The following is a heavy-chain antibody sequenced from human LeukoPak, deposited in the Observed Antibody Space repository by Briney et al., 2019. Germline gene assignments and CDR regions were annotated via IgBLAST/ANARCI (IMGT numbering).Heavy chain of an antibody. D-gene: IGHD3-3*01. Sequence: PGGSLRLSCAASGFTFSSYAMHWVRQAPGKGLEWVAVISYDGSNKYYADSVKGRFTISRDNSKNTLYLQMNSLRAEDTAVYYCATDLSTIFGVVSRATFDYWGQGTLVTVSS. CDR3: ATDLSTIFGVVSRATFDY. J-gene: IGHJ4*02. CDR2: ISYDGSNK. CDR1: GFTFSSYA. V-gene: IGHV3-30-3*01.